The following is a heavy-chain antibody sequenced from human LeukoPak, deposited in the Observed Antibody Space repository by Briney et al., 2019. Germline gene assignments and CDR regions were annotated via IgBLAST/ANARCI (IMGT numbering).Heavy chain of an antibody. D-gene: IGHD4-23*01. Sequence: GGSLRLSCAASGFTFSSYAMHWVRQAPGKGLEWVAVISYDGSNKYYADSVKGRFTISRDNSKNTLYLQMNSLRAEDTAVYYCARDSRRNGGGFDYWGQGTLVTVSS. J-gene: IGHJ4*02. CDR1: GFTFSSYA. V-gene: IGHV3-30*04. CDR2: ISYDGSNK. CDR3: ARDSRRNGGGFDY.